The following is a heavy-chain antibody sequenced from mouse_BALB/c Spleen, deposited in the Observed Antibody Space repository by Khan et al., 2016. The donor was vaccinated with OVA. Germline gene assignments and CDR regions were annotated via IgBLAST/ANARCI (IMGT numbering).Heavy chain of an antibody. CDR3: ARGGAAYYRNDGGAREY. Sequence: QIQLVQSGPELKKPGETVRISCKASGYTFTTAGIQWVQKMPGKGLKWIGWINTHSGVPKYAEDFKGRFAFSLEISVNTAYLQITNLKNEDTATYISARGGAAYYRNDGGAREYWGQGTSVTVSS. V-gene: IGHV9-4*02. CDR1: GYTFTTAG. D-gene: IGHD2-14*01. CDR2: INTHSGVP. J-gene: IGHJ4*01.